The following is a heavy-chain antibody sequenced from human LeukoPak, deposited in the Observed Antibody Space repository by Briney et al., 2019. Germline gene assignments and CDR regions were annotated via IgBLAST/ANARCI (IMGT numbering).Heavy chain of an antibody. CDR1: GFTFSSYA. D-gene: IGHD3-10*01. CDR2: ISYDGSNK. J-gene: IGHJ4*02. Sequence: PGRSLRLSCAATGFTFSSYAMHWVRQAPGKGLEWVAVISYDGSNKYYADSVKGRFTISRDNSKNTLYLQMNSLRAEDTAVYYCARDEEVLWFGDKKLDYWGQGTLVTVSS. V-gene: IGHV3-30*04. CDR3: ARDEEVLWFGDKKLDY.